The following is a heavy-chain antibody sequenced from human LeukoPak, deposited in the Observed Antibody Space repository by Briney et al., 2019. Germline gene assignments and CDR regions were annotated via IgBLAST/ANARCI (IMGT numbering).Heavy chain of an antibody. J-gene: IGHJ4*02. V-gene: IGHV1-2*02. CDR3: ARVVCSGGSCYWMGDY. D-gene: IGHD2-15*01. CDR1: GYTFTSYY. Sequence: ASVKVSCKASGYTFTSYYMHWVRQAPGQGLEWMGWINPNSGGTNYAQKFQGRVTMTRDTSISTAYMELSRLRSDDTAVYYCARVVCSGGSCYWMGDYWGQGTLITVSS. CDR2: INPNSGGT.